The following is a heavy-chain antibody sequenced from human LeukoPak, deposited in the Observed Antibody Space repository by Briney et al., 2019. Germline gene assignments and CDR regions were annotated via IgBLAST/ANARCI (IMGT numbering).Heavy chain of an antibody. CDR2: ISNNGGYT. Sequence: GGSLRLSCAASGFTFSSSAMSWVRQAPGKGLEWVSAISNNGGYTYYADSVKGRFTISRDNSKNTLYLQMNSLRAEDTAVYYCAKDIWFGELFSGFDYWGQGTLVTVSS. J-gene: IGHJ4*02. D-gene: IGHD3-10*01. V-gene: IGHV3-23*01. CDR3: AKDIWFGELFSGFDY. CDR1: GFTFSSSA.